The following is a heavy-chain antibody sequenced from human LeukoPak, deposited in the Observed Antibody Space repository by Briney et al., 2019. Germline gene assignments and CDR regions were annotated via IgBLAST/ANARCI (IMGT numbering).Heavy chain of an antibody. CDR1: GGTFSSYA. V-gene: IGHV1-69*04. J-gene: IGHJ4*02. CDR2: VIPILGIA. CDR3: ARDHDSIPYSSSWYGY. Sequence: GASVKVSCKASGGTFSSYAISWVRQAPGQGLEWMGRVIPILGIANYAQKFQGRVTITADKSTSTAYMELSSLRSEDTAVYYCARDHDSIPYSSSWYGYWGQGTLVTVSS. D-gene: IGHD6-13*01.